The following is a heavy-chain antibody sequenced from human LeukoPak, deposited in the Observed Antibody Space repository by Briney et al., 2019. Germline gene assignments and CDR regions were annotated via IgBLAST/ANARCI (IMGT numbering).Heavy chain of an antibody. D-gene: IGHD3-22*01. Sequence: ASVKVSCKASGYTFTSYAMHWVRQAPGQRLEWMGWINAGNGNTKYSQRFQGRVTITRDTSASTAYMELSRLRSEDAAVYYCARATSLYYYDSSGYFDYWGQGTLVTVSS. CDR1: GYTFTSYA. V-gene: IGHV1-3*01. J-gene: IGHJ4*02. CDR2: INAGNGNT. CDR3: ARATSLYYYDSSGYFDY.